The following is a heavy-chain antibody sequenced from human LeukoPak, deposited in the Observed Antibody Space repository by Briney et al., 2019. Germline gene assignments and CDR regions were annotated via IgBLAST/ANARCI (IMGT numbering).Heavy chain of an antibody. CDR2: IKQDGSVK. CDR3: AKGERQLADPHFDY. D-gene: IGHD6-6*01. J-gene: IGHJ4*02. V-gene: IGHV3-7*01. Sequence: PGGSLRLSCAASGFTISGHWMSWVRRAPGKGLEWLANIKQDGSVKNYVDSVKGRFTISRDNAENSLYLQMNSLRAEDTAVYYCAKGERQLADPHFDYWGQGTLVTVSS. CDR1: GFTISGHW.